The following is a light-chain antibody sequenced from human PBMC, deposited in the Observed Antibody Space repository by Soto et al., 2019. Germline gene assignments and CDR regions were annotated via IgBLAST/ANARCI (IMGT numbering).Light chain of an antibody. CDR1: QSLSSDS. J-gene: IGKJ5*01. CDR3: QQYHNWPIT. CDR2: GAS. V-gene: IGKV3-20*01. Sequence: ETLLTVFAGTISLSPGSRATLSGRASQSLSSDSLAWYQQKPGQAPRLLIYGASSRANGIPDRFSGSGSGTDFTLTISSLQSEDFAVYYCQQYHNWPITFGQGTRLDIK.